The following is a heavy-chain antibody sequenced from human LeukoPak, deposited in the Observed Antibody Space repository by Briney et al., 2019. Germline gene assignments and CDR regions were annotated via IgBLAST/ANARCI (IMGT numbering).Heavy chain of an antibody. CDR2: INPNSGGT. CDR3: ARDGNYYDSSGYYYDAFDI. V-gene: IGHV1-2*02. J-gene: IGHJ3*02. CDR1: AYTFTGYY. D-gene: IGHD3-22*01. Sequence: VSVKVSCKASAYTFTGYYVHWVRQAPGQGLEWMGWINPNSGGTNYAQRFQGRVTMTRDTSITTAYMELSRLRSDDTAVYYCARDGNYYDSSGYYYDAFDIWGQGTMVTVSS.